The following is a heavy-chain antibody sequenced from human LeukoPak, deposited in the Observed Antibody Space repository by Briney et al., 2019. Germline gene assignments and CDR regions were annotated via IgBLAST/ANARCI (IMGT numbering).Heavy chain of an antibody. CDR1: GGTFSSYA. V-gene: IGHV1-69*05. J-gene: IGHJ4*02. Sequence: GASVKVSCKASGGTFSSYAISWVRQAPGQGLEWMGGIIPIFGTANYAQKFQGRVTITTDESTSTAYMEPSSLRSEDTAVYYCARDRYSSSWYYLDYWGQGTLVTVSS. CDR3: ARDRYSSSWYYLDY. D-gene: IGHD6-13*01. CDR2: IIPIFGTA.